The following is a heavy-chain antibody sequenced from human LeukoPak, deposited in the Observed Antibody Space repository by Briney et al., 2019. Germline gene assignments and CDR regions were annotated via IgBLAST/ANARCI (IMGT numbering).Heavy chain of an antibody. CDR3: AKGAYCGAYCYPYYFDY. Sequence: GGSLRLSCAASGFTFHDYYMAWARQVPGKGPEWVAHISGDSTYTNYVDSVKGRFTISRDNAKNSVSLHMNSLGAEDTAVYFCAKGAYCGAYCYPYYFDYWGQGALVTVSS. D-gene: IGHD2-21*01. CDR2: ISGDSTYT. CDR1: GFTFHDYY. V-gene: IGHV3-11*05. J-gene: IGHJ4*02.